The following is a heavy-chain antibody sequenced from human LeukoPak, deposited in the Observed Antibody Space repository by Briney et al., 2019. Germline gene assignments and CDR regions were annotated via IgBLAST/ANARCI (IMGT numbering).Heavy chain of an antibody. CDR3: VGAYDSSGYYYAYFDY. Sequence: PGGSLRLSCAASGFTFSSYSMNWVCQAPGKGLEWVSSISSSSSYIYYADSVKGRFTISRGNAKNSLYLQMNSLRAEDTAVYYCVGAYDSSGYYYAYFDYWGQGTLVTVSS. J-gene: IGHJ4*02. CDR1: GFTFSSYS. V-gene: IGHV3-21*01. D-gene: IGHD3-22*01. CDR2: ISSSSSYI.